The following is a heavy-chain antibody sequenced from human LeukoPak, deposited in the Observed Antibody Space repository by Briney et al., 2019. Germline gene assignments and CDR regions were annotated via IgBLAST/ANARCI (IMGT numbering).Heavy chain of an antibody. D-gene: IGHD4-17*01. Sequence: GGSLRLSCAASGFTFSSYSMNWVRQAPGKGLEWVSYISNSGRTIYYIDSVKGRSTVSRDNAKNSLHLQMSSLRAEDTAVYYCARGRPGEGVDVWGLGTTVTVSS. CDR3: ARGRPGEGVDV. J-gene: IGHJ6*02. CDR2: ISNSGRTI. V-gene: IGHV3-48*04. CDR1: GFTFSSYS.